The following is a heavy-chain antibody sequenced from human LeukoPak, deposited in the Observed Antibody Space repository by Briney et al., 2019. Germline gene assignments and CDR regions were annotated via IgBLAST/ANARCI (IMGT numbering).Heavy chain of an antibody. J-gene: IGHJ4*02. CDR3: TRDLTGDY. CDR2: IRNKANSYSM. Sequence: SGGSLRLSCAASGFTFSDYYMDWVRQAPGKGLEWVGRIRNKANSYSMDYAASVKDRFTISRDDSKNSLYLQMNSLKTEDTAVYYCTRDLTGDYWGRGTLATVSS. D-gene: IGHD3-9*01. V-gene: IGHV3-72*01. CDR1: GFTFSDYY.